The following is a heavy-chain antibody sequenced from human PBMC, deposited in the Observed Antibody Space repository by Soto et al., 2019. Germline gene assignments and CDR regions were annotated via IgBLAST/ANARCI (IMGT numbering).Heavy chain of an antibody. CDR3: ASAYYYDSSGYSPGGY. V-gene: IGHV3-7*01. CDR1: GLTFSSYW. D-gene: IGHD3-22*01. J-gene: IGHJ4*02. Sequence: GSLRLSCAASGLTFSSYWMSWVRQAPGKGLEWVANIKQDGSQKYYVDSVKGRFTISRDNAKNSLYLQMNSLRVEDTAVYYCASAYYYDSSGYSPGGYWGQGTLVTVSS. CDR2: IKQDGSQK.